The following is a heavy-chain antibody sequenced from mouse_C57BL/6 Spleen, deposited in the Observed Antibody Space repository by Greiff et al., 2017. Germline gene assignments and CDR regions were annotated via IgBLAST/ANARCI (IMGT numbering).Heavy chain of an antibody. CDR3: AREGVYSNLFAY. CDR1: GYTFTSYW. V-gene: IGHV1-52*01. Sequence: VQLQQPGAELVRPGSSVKLSCKASGYTFTSYWMHWVKQRPIQGLEWIGNIDPSDSATHYNPQFKDKATLTVDKSSSTAYMQLSSLTSEDSAVYYCAREGVYSNLFAYWGQGTLVTVSA. D-gene: IGHD2-5*01. J-gene: IGHJ3*01. CDR2: IDPSDSAT.